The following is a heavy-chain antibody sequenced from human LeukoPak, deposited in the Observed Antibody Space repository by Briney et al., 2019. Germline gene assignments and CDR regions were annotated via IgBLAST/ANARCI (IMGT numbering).Heavy chain of an antibody. CDR2: INQDQSAI. Sequence: GGSLRLSCATSGFIFRRYWMSWVRQAPGKGLEWVASINQDQSAIFYVDSVKGRFTISRDNSKNTLYLQMNSLRAEDTAVYYCARRAGIYSHPYDYWGQGTLVTVSS. CDR3: ARRAGIYSHPYDY. V-gene: IGHV3-7*03. J-gene: IGHJ4*02. CDR1: GFIFRRYW. D-gene: IGHD1-14*01.